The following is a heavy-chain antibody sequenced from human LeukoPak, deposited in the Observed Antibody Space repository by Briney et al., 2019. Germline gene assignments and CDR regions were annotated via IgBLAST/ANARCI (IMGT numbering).Heavy chain of an antibody. CDR3: ASYIAAAGRGFDY. CDR2: ISGSGGST. Sequence: GGSLRLSCAASGFTFSNYAMSWVRQAPGKGLEWVSGISGSGGSTYYADSVKGRFTISRDNSKNTLYLQMNSLRAEDTAVYYCASYIAAAGRGFDYWGQGTLVTVSS. V-gene: IGHV3-23*01. D-gene: IGHD6-13*01. CDR1: GFTFSNYA. J-gene: IGHJ4*02.